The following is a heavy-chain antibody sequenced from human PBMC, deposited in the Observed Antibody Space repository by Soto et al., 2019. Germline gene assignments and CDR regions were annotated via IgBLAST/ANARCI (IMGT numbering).Heavy chain of an antibody. Sequence: EVQLLESGGGLVQPGGSLRLSCAASGFTFSCCAMSWVRQAPGKGLEWVSTIHGDVDYTHYTDSVKGRFTISRDNSRNTILMKMNSLRVYDAAVYYCVKNIGCGSYTNWPVASWVRGTLVTVSS. CDR2: IHGDVDYT. J-gene: IGHJ2*01. V-gene: IGHV3-23*01. CDR3: VKNIGCGSYTNWPVAS. CDR1: GFTFSCCA. D-gene: IGHD1-26*01.